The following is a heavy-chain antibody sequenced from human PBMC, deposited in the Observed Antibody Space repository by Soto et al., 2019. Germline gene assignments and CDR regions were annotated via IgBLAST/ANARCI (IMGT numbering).Heavy chain of an antibody. CDR1: GFTFSSYW. Sequence: GGSLRLSCAASGFTFSSYWMSWVRQAPGKGLEWVANIKQDGSEKYYVDSVKGRFTISRDNAKNSLYLQMNSLRAEDTAVYYCARDGDRSHYYYDSDTTFYYYYYGMDVWGQGTTVTVSS. D-gene: IGHD3-22*01. J-gene: IGHJ6*02. V-gene: IGHV3-7*05. CDR3: ARDGDRSHYYYDSDTTFYYYYYGMDV. CDR2: IKQDGSEK.